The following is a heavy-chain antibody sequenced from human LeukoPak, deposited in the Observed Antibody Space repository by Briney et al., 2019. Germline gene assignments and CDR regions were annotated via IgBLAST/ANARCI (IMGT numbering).Heavy chain of an antibody. V-gene: IGHV3-11*04. CDR3: AKVASAMVTYYYMDV. D-gene: IGHD5-18*01. CDR1: GFTFSDYY. J-gene: IGHJ6*03. Sequence: GGSLRLSCAASGFTFSDYYMSWIRQAPGKGLEWVSYISSSGSTIYYADSVKGRFTISRDNAKNSLYLQMNSLRAEDTAVYYCAKVASAMVTYYYMDVWGKGTTVTISS. CDR2: ISSSGSTI.